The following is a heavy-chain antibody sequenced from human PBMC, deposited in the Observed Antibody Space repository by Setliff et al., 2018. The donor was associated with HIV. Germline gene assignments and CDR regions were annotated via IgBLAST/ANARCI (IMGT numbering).Heavy chain of an antibody. CDR3: ARAKGYDYYMDV. J-gene: IGHJ6*03. D-gene: IGHD2-15*01. CDR2: IYTNGAT. Sequence: SETLSLTCTVSGSSISSGPYFWSWIRQPAGKAVEWMGHIYTNGATKYNPSLKSRVTISRDTSKNQFSLKLTSVTAADTAVYYCARAKGYDYYMDVWGRGTTVT. V-gene: IGHV4-61*09. CDR1: GSSISSGPYF.